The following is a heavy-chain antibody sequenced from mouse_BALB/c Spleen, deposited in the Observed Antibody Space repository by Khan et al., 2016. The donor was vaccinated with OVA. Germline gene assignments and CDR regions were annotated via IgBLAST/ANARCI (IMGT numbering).Heavy chain of an antibody. CDR3: ARNTAVYTMDY. J-gene: IGHJ4*01. V-gene: IGHV1-4*01. D-gene: IGHD1-2*01. CDR2: INPRSAYT. Sequence: QVQLQQSGAELARPGASVRMSCKASGYTFTSNTMHWVKQRPGQGLEWIGYINPRSAYTNYNQNFKDKATLTADTSSSTAYMQLSSLTSEDSAVYDSARNTAVYTMDYWGQGTTVTVSS. CDR1: GYTFTSNT.